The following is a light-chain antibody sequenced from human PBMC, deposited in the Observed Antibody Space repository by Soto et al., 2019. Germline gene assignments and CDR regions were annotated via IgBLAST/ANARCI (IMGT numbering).Light chain of an antibody. V-gene: IGLV2-14*01. CDR3: SSYTSSITYV. J-gene: IGLJ1*01. Sequence: QSVLTQPASVSGSPGQSITISCTGTSSDVGGYNYVSWSQQHPGKAPQLIIYEVSNRPSGVSNRFSGSKSGNTASLTISGLQAEEEADYYCSSYTSSITYVFGTGTKVTVL. CDR2: EVS. CDR1: SSDVGGYNY.